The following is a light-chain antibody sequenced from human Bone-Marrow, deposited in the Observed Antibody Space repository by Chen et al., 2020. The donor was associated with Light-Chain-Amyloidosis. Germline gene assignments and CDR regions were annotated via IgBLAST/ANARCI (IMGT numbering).Light chain of an antibody. J-gene: IGKJ4*01. Sequence: EIVLTQSPGTLSLSPGEGANLSCRASPTISSNYLTWYQQKFGQAPRLLIYGSSSRATGIPDRFTGSGSGTDFTHTINRLEPEEFAMEYCQQYGTSPLTFGGGTKVEIK. CDR3: QQYGTSPLT. CDR2: GSS. CDR1: PTISSNY. V-gene: IGKV3-20*01.